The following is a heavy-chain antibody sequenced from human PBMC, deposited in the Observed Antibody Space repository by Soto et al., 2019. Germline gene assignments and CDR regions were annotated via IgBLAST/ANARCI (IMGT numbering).Heavy chain of an antibody. CDR1: GFTVSSNY. J-gene: IGHJ4*02. CDR3: ALRAGPL. D-gene: IGHD6-13*01. Sequence: GGSLRLSCAASGFTVSSNYMSWVRQAPGEGLEWISYISSSSNTIYYADSVKGRFTISRDNAKNSLYLQMNSLRAEDTAVYYCALRAGPLGGQGTLVTVSS. V-gene: IGHV3-48*01. CDR2: ISSSSNTI.